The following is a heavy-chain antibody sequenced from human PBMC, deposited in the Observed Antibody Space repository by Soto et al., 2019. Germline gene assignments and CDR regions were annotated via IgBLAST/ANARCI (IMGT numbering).Heavy chain of an antibody. V-gene: IGHV1-8*02. CDR3: GRGPSPRAPAGGTPYYYAMDV. D-gene: IGHD6-13*01. CDR2: MNPINGAA. Sequence: ASVKVSCKASGYDFTAYDINWVRQASGQGLEWMGWMNPINGAAGSARRFQGRISMTRNTATGTAYLELTSLRSDDSAVYYCGRGPSPRAPAGGTPYYYAMDVRGQGTTVIVAS. J-gene: IGHJ6*01. CDR1: GYDFTAYD.